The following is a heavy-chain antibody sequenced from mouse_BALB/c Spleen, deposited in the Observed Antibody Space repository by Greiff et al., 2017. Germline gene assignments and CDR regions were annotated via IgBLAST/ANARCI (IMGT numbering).Heavy chain of an antibody. CDR2: INPSTGYT. Sequence: QVQLQQSGAELAKPGASVKMSCKASGYTFTSYWMHWVKQRPGQGLEWIGYINPSTGYTEYNQKFKDKATLTADKSSSTAYMQLSSLTSEDSAVYYCARSYGYAGYAMDYWGQGTSVTVSS. D-gene: IGHD2-2*01. CDR3: ARSYGYAGYAMDY. J-gene: IGHJ4*01. V-gene: IGHV1-7*01. CDR1: GYTFTSYW.